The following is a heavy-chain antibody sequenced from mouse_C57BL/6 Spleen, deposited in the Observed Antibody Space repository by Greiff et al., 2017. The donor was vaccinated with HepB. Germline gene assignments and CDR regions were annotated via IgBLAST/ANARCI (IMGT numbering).Heavy chain of an antibody. D-gene: IGHD1-1*01. CDR1: GYSFTGYY. J-gene: IGHJ3*01. CDR3: ARGYGSSLAY. CDR2: INPSTGGT. V-gene: IGHV1-42*01. Sequence: DVKLQESGPELVKPGASVKISCKASGYSFTGYYMNWVKQSPEKSLEWIGEINPSTGGTTYNQKFKAKATLTVDKSSSTAYMQLKSLTSEDSAVYYCARGYGSSLAYWGQGTLVTVSA.